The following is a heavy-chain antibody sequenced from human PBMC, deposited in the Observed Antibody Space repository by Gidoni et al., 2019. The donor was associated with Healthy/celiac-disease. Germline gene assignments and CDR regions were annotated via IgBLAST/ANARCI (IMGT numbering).Heavy chain of an antibody. V-gene: IGHV4-4*07. CDR3: ARDWGFYYYYMDV. J-gene: IGHJ6*03. CDR1: GGSSSDSY. Sequence: QVKLQESGPGLVKHSETLALTCTVSGGSSSDSYRSWIRQPAVTGRAWIGRIYTSGSTNYNPSLKSRVTMSVDTSKIQFSLNLSSVTAADTAVYYCARDWGFYYYYMDVRGKGTTVTVSS. D-gene: IGHD3-16*01. CDR2: IYTSGST.